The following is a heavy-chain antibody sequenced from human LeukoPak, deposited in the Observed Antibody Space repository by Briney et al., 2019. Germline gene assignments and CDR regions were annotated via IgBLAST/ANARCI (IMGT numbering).Heavy chain of an antibody. D-gene: IGHD3-10*01. CDR2: ISSSGSTI. CDR3: AREKRWFGDPDAFDI. V-gene: IGHV3-11*01. CDR1: GFTFGDYY. Sequence: PGGSLRLSCAASGFTFGDYYMSWIRQAPGKGLQWVSYISSSGSTIYYADSVKGRFTISRDNAKNSLYLQMNSLRAEDTAVYYCAREKRWFGDPDAFDIWGQGTMVTVSS. J-gene: IGHJ3*02.